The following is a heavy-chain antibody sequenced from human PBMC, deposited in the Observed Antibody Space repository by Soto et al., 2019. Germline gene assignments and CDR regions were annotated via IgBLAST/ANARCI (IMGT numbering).Heavy chain of an antibody. J-gene: IGHJ4*02. CDR3: ARGRGEGSRNFYNPYFDY. V-gene: IGHV5-51*01. CDR1: GYSFTTYW. Sequence: PGESLKISCKGSGYSFTTYWIGWVRQMPGKGLEWMGIIYPGDSDTRYSPSFQGQVTISADKSITTANLQWSSLKASDTAMYYCARGRGEGSRNFYNPYFDYWGQGTLVTVSS. D-gene: IGHD3-10*01. CDR2: IYPGDSDT.